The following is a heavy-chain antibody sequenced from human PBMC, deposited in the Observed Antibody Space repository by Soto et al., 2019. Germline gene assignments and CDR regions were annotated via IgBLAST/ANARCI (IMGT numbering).Heavy chain of an antibody. V-gene: IGHV3-23*01. CDR2: ISGSGGST. CDR3: AKDGPYDYIWGSYRRPDAFDI. J-gene: IGHJ3*02. Sequence: GGSLRLSCAASGFTFSSYAMSWVRQAPGKGLKWVSAISGSGGSTYYADSVKGRFTISRDNSKNTLYLQMNSLRAEDTAVYYCAKDGPYDYIWGSYRRPDAFDIWGQGTMVTVSS. CDR1: GFTFSSYA. D-gene: IGHD3-16*02.